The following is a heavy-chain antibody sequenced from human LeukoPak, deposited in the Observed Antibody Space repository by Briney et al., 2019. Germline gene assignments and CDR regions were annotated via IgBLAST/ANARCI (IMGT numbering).Heavy chain of an antibody. D-gene: IGHD3-3*01. CDR3: ARENYDFWSAGIDY. J-gene: IGHJ4*02. V-gene: IGHV3-21*01. CDR1: GFTFSSYS. Sequence: GGSLRLSCAASGFTFSSYSMNWVRQAPGKGLEWVPSISSSSSYIYYADSVKGRFTISRDNAKNSLYLQMNSLRAEDTAVYYCARENYDFWSAGIDYWGQGTLVTVSS. CDR2: ISSSSSYI.